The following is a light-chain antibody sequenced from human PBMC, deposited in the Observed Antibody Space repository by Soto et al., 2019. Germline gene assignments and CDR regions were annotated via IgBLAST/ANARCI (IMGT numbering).Light chain of an antibody. J-gene: IGKJ5*01. CDR2: SAS. Sequence: IVLTQSPGTLSVSPGERATLSWKASQSVSSSHLAWYQQKPGQAPRLLIYSASSRATGIPDRFSGSGSGTEFTLTISRLEPEDFEVYYCQQYGTTRITFGQGTRLEIK. CDR1: QSVSSSH. CDR3: QQYGTTRIT. V-gene: IGKV3-20*01.